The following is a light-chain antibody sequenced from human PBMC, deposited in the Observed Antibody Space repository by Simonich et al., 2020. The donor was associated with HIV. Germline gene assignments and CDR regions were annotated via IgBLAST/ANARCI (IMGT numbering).Light chain of an antibody. J-gene: IGKJ5*01. Sequence: DIVMTQSPDSLAVSLGARAPINCKSSQSVLTSSNNNNNLAWYQQTPGQPPKLLIYWASTRESGVPDRFSGSGSWTDFTLTISSLQAEDVAVYYCQQYYSTPITFGQGTRLEIK. V-gene: IGKV4-1*01. CDR2: WAS. CDR3: QQYYSTPIT. CDR1: QSVLTSSNNNNN.